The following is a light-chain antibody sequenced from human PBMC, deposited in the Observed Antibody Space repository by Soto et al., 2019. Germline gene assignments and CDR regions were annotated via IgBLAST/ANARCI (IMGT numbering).Light chain of an antibody. CDR2: DTS. V-gene: IGKV3-11*01. Sequence: EIVLTQSPATLSLSPGERATLSCRASQSVGSYLAWFQQTPGQAPRLPIYDTSNRATGIPARFSGSGSGTDFTLTISSLETEDFAVYYCQQRSDWPPTFGQGTKV. CDR1: QSVGSY. CDR3: QQRSDWPPT. J-gene: IGKJ1*01.